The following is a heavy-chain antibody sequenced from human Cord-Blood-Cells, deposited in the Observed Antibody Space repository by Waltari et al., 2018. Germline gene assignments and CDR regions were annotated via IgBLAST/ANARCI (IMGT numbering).Heavy chain of an antibody. CDR3: ARLAGWYNWFDP. CDR2: IYYSGST. D-gene: IGHD6-19*01. CDR1: GGSISSSSYY. J-gene: IGHJ5*02. Sequence: QLQLQESGPGLVKPSETLSLTCTVSGGSISSSSYYWGWIRQPPGKGLGWIGNIYYSGSTYYNPSLKSRVTISVDTSKNQFSLKLSSVTAADTAVYYCARLAGWYNWFDPWGQGTLVTVSS. V-gene: IGHV4-39*01.